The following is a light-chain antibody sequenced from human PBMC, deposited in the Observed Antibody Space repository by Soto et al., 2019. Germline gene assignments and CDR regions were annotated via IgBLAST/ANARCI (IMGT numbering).Light chain of an antibody. CDR2: GAS. CDR1: QSVSRSS. Sequence: DIGLTQSPGTLSLSPGERATLSCRASQSVSRSSLAWYQQRPGQAPRLLIYGASSRATGIPARFSGSGSGTEFTLTISSLQSEDFAVYYCQQYNSWPETCGQGNKVDIK. CDR3: QQYNSWPET. V-gene: IGKV3-20*01. J-gene: IGKJ1*01.